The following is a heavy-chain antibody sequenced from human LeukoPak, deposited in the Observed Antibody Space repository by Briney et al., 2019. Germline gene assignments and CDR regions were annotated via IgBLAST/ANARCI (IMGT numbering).Heavy chain of an antibody. CDR3: ARDSPEYGRSGYQFDY. J-gene: IGHJ4*02. D-gene: IGHD3-22*01. V-gene: IGHV3-23*01. CDR1: GFTFSSYG. Sequence: GGSLRLSCAASGFTFSSYGMSWVRQAPGKGLEWVSAISGSGGSTYYADSVKGRFTISRDNSKNTVSLQMNSLRADDTAVYYCARDSPEYGRSGYQFDYWGQGTLVTVSS. CDR2: ISGSGGST.